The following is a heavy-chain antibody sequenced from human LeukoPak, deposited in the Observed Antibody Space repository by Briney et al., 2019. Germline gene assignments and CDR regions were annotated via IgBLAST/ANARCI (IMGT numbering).Heavy chain of an antibody. CDR1: GYTFSSYE. CDR3: ARGRGKYSSLDY. J-gene: IGHJ4*02. Sequence: GASVNVSCTASGYTFSSYEINWVRQATGQGLEWMGWMNPNSGNTGYAPKFQGRVTMTRNTSINTAYMELSSLRSEDTAVYYCARGRGKYSSLDYWGQGTLVTVSS. CDR2: MNPNSGNT. V-gene: IGHV1-8*01. D-gene: IGHD5-18*01.